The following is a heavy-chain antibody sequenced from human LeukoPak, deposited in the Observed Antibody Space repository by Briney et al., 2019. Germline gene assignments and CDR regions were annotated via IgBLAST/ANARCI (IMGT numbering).Heavy chain of an antibody. CDR3: ARLRFIAAADP. D-gene: IGHD6-13*01. V-gene: IGHV1-69*06. J-gene: IGHJ5*02. CDR2: IIPIFGTA. CDR1: GGTFSSYA. Sequence: ASVKVSCKASGGTFSSYAISWVRQAPGQGLEWMGGIIPIFGTANYAQKFQGRVTITADKSTSTAYMELSSLRSEDTAVYYCARLRFIAAADPWGQGTLVTVSS.